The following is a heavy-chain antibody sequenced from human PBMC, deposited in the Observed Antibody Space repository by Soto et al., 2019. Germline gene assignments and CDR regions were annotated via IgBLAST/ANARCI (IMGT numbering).Heavy chain of an antibody. CDR1: GFTFSSYG. CDR2: IWYDGSNK. V-gene: IGHV3-30*19. J-gene: IGHJ4*02. CDR3: ARDHRRNYYDSSGSFDY. Sequence: GGSLRLSCAASGFTFSSYGMHWVRQAPGKGLEWVAVIWYDGSNKYYADSVKGRFTISRDNSKNTLYLQMNSLRAEDTAVYYCARDHRRNYYDSSGSFDYWGQGTLVTVSS. D-gene: IGHD3-22*01.